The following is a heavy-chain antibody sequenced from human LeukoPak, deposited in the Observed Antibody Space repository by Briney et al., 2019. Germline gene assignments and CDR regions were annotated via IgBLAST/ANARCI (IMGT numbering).Heavy chain of an antibody. J-gene: IGHJ3*02. CDR2: INPSGGST. V-gene: IGHV1-46*01. CDR1: GFTFTNYN. CDR3: ARVRDGYNDAYDI. D-gene: IGHD5-24*01. Sequence: ASVKVSCKASGFTFTNYNTHWVRQAPGQGLEWMGIINPSGGSTNYAQNFQARVTMTRDTSTSTVYMELSSLRSEDTAVYYCARVRDGYNDAYDIWGQGTMVTVPS.